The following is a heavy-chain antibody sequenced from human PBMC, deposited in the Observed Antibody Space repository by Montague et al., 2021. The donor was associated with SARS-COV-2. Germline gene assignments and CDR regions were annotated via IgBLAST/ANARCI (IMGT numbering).Heavy chain of an antibody. J-gene: IGHJ4*02. CDR1: GGSFSAHS. D-gene: IGHD3-16*01. CDR3: ARGGLAGGNYDMWCFSYTGPLDY. Sequence: SETLSLTCAVYGGSFSAHSWSWIRQSPGKGLEWIGEIIHRGSTTYMSSLKSRVTMSVDTSKNQFSLKMNSVTAADTAIYYFARGGLAGGNYDMWCFSYTGPLDYWGQGTQVTVSS. V-gene: IGHV4-34*01. CDR2: IIHRGST.